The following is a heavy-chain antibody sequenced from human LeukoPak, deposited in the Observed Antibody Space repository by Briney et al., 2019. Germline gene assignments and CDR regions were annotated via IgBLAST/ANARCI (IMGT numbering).Heavy chain of an antibody. D-gene: IGHD6-13*01. CDR2: IWYDGSNK. V-gene: IGHV3-33*01. CDR1: GFTFSSYG. J-gene: IGHJ4*02. Sequence: GGSLRLSCAASGFTFSSYGMHWVRQAPGKGLEWVAVIWYDGSNKYYADSVTGRFTISRDNSKNTLYLQMNSLRAEDTAVYYCARAAPYSSSWYYFDYWGQGTLVTVSS. CDR3: ARAAPYSSSWYYFDY.